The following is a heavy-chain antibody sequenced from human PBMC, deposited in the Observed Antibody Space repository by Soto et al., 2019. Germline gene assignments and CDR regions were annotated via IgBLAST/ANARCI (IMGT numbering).Heavy chain of an antibody. CDR3: ARSQQRFIAVAGLFDY. V-gene: IGHV1-69*01. J-gene: IGHJ4*02. Sequence: QVQLVQSGAEVKKPGSSVKVSCKASGGTFSSYAISWVRQAPGQGLEWMGGIIPIFGTANYAQKFQGRVTITAHESTSTAYMELSSLRSEDTAVYYCARSQQRFIAVAGLFDYWGQGTLVTVSS. D-gene: IGHD6-19*01. CDR2: IIPIFGTA. CDR1: GGTFSSYA.